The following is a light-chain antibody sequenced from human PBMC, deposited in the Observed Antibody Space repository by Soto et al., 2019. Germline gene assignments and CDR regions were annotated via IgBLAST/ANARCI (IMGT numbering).Light chain of an antibody. CDR3: CSYAGSSTSWV. Sequence: QSALTQPASVAGSPGQSLTISCTGTSSDLGSYNLVSWYQQHPGKAPKLMIYEVNKRPSGVSNRFSASKSGNTASLTISGLQAEDEAEYYCCSYAGSSTSWVFCGGTTLTVL. CDR1: SSDLGSYNL. J-gene: IGLJ3*02. CDR2: EVN. V-gene: IGLV2-23*02.